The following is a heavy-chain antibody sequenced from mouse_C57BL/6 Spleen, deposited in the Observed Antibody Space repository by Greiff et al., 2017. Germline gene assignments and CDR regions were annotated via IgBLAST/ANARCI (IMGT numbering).Heavy chain of an antibody. CDR1: GYTFTSYG. J-gene: IGHJ1*03. V-gene: IGHV1-81*01. D-gene: IGHD2-4*01. Sequence: VQLQQSGAELARPGASVKLSCTASGYTFTSYGISWVKQRTGQGLEWIGAIYPRSGNTYYNEKFKGKVTLTADKSSSTAYMELRSLTSEDSAVYFCARREGGDYDWYFDVWGTGTTVTVSS. CDR3: ARREGGDYDWYFDV. CDR2: IYPRSGNT.